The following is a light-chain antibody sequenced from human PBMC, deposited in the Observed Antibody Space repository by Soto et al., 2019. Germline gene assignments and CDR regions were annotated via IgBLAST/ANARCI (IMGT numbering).Light chain of an antibody. CDR3: QQYHRYST. Sequence: DIQMTQSPSTLSASVGDRVTITCRASQSINAWLAWYQQKPGKAPKLLIYDVSTLDSGVPSRFSGSASGTEFTRTISSLESDDFATYYCQQYHRYSTFGQGTRVDIK. J-gene: IGKJ1*01. CDR2: DVS. CDR1: QSINAW. V-gene: IGKV1-5*01.